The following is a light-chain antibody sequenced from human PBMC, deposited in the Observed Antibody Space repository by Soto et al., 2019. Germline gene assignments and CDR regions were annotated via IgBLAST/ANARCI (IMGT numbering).Light chain of an antibody. CDR1: QTISSW. CDR2: KAS. CDR3: QHYNSYSEA. J-gene: IGKJ1*01. V-gene: IGKV1-5*03. Sequence: DIQMTQSPSSLSASVGDRITITCRASQTISSWLAWYQQKPGKAPKLLIYKASTLKSGVPSRFSGSGSVTEFTLTISSLQPDDFATYYCQHYNSYSEAFGHGTKVELK.